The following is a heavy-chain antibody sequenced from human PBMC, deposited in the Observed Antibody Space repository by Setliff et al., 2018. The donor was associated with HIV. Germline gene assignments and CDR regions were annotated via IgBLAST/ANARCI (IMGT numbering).Heavy chain of an antibody. D-gene: IGHD2-21*02. CDR3: ARGVPLLPPHY. V-gene: IGHV4-31*03. J-gene: IGHJ4*02. Sequence: SETLSLTCTVSGGSISSGDYYWSWIRQPPGKGLEWIGYIYYSGSTYYNPSLKRRLTISVDTSKNQFSLKLRSVTAADTAVYYCARGVPLLPPHYWGQGTQVTVSS. CDR2: IYYSGST. CDR1: GGSISSGDYY.